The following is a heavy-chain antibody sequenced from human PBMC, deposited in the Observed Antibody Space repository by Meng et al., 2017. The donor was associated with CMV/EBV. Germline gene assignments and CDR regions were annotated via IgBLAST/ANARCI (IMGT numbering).Heavy chain of an antibody. CDR3: ARDPYDSSGYLVALGDY. J-gene: IGHJ4*02. V-gene: IGHV4-31*02. CDR1: SISSGGYY. D-gene: IGHD3-22*01. CDR2: IYYSGST. Sequence: SISSGGYYWRWLRQHPGKGLESIGYIYYSGSTYYHPSLKSRVTISVDTSKNQFSLKLSSVTAADTAVYYCARDPYDSSGYLVALGDYWGQGTLVTVSS.